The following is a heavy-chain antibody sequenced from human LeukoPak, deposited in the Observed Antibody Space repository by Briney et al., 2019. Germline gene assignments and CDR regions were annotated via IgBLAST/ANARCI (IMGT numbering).Heavy chain of an antibody. Sequence: GASVKVSCKAPGYTFTSYYMHWVRQAPGQGLEWMGIINPSGGSTSYAQKFQGRVTMTRDTSTSTVYMELSSLRSEDTAAYYCARALTGYSSGWYRLLDYWGQGTLVTVSS. D-gene: IGHD6-19*01. CDR3: ARALTGYSSGWYRLLDY. CDR2: INPSGGST. V-gene: IGHV1-46*01. CDR1: GYTFTSYY. J-gene: IGHJ4*02.